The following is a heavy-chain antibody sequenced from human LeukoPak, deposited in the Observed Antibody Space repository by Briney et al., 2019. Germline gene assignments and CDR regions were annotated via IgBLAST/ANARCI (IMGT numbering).Heavy chain of an antibody. CDR3: ARANFDSRAYTYYFDC. CDR2: ITSSGSTI. J-gene: IGHJ4*02. CDR1: GFTFSTYE. V-gene: IGHV3-48*03. D-gene: IGHD3-22*01. Sequence: GGSLRLSCAASGFTFSTYEMNWVRQAPGKGLEWVSYITSSGSTIYYADSVKGRFTISRDNAKNSLYLQTNSLRAEDSAIYYCARANFDSRAYTYYFDCWGQGTLVTVSS.